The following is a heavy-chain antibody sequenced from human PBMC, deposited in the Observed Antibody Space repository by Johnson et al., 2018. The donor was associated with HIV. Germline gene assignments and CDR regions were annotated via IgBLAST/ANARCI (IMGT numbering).Heavy chain of an antibody. V-gene: IGHV3-15*01. CDR3: ARDRLLWFRELWPHDALDI. Sequence: VQLVESGGGLVKPGGSLRLSCAASGFTFSNAWMSWVRQAPGKGLEWVGHIKSKTDGGTTDYAAPVKGRFTISRDDSKNSLYLQMNSLRTEDTAVYYCARDRLLWFRELWPHDALDIWGQGTMVTVSS. D-gene: IGHD3-10*01. CDR1: GFTFSNAW. CDR2: IKSKTDGGTT. J-gene: IGHJ3*02.